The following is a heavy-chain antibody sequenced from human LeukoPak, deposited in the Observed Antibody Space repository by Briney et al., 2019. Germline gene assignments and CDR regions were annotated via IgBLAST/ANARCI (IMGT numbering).Heavy chain of an antibody. CDR2: IYYSGST. D-gene: IGHD3-22*01. J-gene: IGHJ2*01. V-gene: IGHV4-59*08. CDR3: ARRQKTYYYDSSGYHYWYFDL. Sequence: SETLSLTCTVSGGSISSYYWSWIRQPPGKGLEWIGYIYYSGSTNYNPSLKSRVTISVDTSKNQFSLKLSSVTAADTAVYYCARRQKTYYYDSSGYHYWYFDLWGRGTLVTVSS. CDR1: GGSISSYY.